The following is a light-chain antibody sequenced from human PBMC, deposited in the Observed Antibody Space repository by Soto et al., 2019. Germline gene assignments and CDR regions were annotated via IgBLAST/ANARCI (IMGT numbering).Light chain of an antibody. CDR1: QIVSRY. J-gene: IGKJ5*01. CDR3: QQYNKWPPIT. Sequence: VLTQSPVTLSLSPVERATLSCRASQIVSRYLAWYQQKPGQAPRLLIYGASSRATGIPARFSGSGSGTEFTLTISSLQSEDFAVYYCQQYNKWPPITFGQGTRLEIK. CDR2: GAS. V-gene: IGKV3-15*01.